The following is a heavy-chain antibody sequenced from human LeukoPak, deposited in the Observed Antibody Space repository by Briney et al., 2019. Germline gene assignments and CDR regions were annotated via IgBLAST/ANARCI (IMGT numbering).Heavy chain of an antibody. V-gene: IGHV4-31*03. CDR1: GGSISSGGYY. CDR3: ARDSPYYYDSSGYAFDI. J-gene: IGHJ3*02. Sequence: LSLTCTVSGGSISSGGYYWSWIRQHPGKGLEWIGYIYYSGSTYYNPSLKSRVTISVDTSKNQFSLKLSSVTAADTAVYYCARDSPYYYDSSGYAFDIWGQGTMVTVSS. D-gene: IGHD3-22*01. CDR2: IYYSGST.